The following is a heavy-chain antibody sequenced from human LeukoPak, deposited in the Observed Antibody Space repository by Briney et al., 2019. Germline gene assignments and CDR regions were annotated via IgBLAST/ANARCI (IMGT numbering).Heavy chain of an antibody. V-gene: IGHV1-46*01. CDR2: INPSGGST. CDR1: GYTFTSYY. CDR3: ARGRSSGWTD. D-gene: IGHD6-19*01. Sequence: ASVKVSCKASGYTFTSYYMHWVRQAPGHGLEWMGIINPSGGSTIYAQKFQGRVTMTRDTSTRTVYMELSSLRSEDTAVYYCARGRSSGWTDWGQGTLVTVSS. J-gene: IGHJ4*02.